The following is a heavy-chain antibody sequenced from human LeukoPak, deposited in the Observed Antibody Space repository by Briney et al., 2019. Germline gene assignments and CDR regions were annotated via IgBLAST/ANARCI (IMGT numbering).Heavy chain of an antibody. Sequence: ASVKVSCKSSGFTFTHYYIHWVRQAPGQGLEWMGWINPNTGGTNYAQKFQGRVTMTRDTSISTAYMDLSSLTSHDTAVYYCARDSSTVTTPYFDYWGQGTLVTASS. D-gene: IGHD4-17*01. V-gene: IGHV1-2*02. CDR3: ARDSSTVTTPYFDY. CDR1: GFTFTHYY. J-gene: IGHJ4*02. CDR2: INPNTGGT.